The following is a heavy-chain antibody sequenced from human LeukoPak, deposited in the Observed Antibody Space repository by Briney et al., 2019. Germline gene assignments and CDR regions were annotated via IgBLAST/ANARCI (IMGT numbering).Heavy chain of an antibody. J-gene: IGHJ4*02. Sequence: GRSLRLSCAASGFTFSSYAMHWVRRAPGKGLEWVSSISGSSSDIYYADSVKGRFTISRDNSKNSLYLQMKSLRAEDTALYYCARRGYYDYSGFDYWGQGTLVTVSS. CDR3: ARRGYYDYSGFDY. D-gene: IGHD3-22*01. CDR2: ISGSSSDI. CDR1: GFTFSSYA. V-gene: IGHV3-21*01.